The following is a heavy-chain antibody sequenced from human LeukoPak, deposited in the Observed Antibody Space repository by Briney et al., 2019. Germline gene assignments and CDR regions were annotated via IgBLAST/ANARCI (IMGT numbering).Heavy chain of an antibody. CDR1: GGSFSGYY. Sequence: SETLSLTCAVYGGSFSGYYWSWIRQPPGKGLEWIGEINHSGSTNYNPSLKSRVTISVDTSKNQLSLKLSSVTAADTAVYYCARGPRGRGSTSWGQGTLVTVSS. J-gene: IGHJ4*02. D-gene: IGHD2-2*01. CDR3: ARGPRGRGSTS. V-gene: IGHV4-34*01. CDR2: INHSGST.